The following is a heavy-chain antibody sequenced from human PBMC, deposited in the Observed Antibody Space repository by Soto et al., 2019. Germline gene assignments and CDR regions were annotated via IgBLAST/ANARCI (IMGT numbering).Heavy chain of an antibody. CDR2: ITTDKGKT. J-gene: IGHJ4*02. Sequence: ASVKVSCKTSGYTFTSFGISWVRQAPGQGLEWMGWITTDKGKTNYAQKFQGRVTMTTDTSTSTAYMELRSLRSDDTAVYYCANRPPAFAFSGQGSLVPGSS. CDR3: ANRPPAFAF. CDR1: GYTFTSFG. D-gene: IGHD6-6*01. V-gene: IGHV1-18*01.